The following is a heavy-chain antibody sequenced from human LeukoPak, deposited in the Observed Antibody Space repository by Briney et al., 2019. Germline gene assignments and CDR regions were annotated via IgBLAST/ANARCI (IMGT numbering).Heavy chain of an antibody. CDR3: ARAELDGGILFDY. J-gene: IGHJ4*02. V-gene: IGHV3-48*04. Sequence: GGSLRLSCAASGFTFSSYSMNWVRQAPGKGLEWVSSISSSSSTIYYADSVKGRFTISRDNAKNSLYLQMNSLRAEDTAVYYCARAELDGGILFDYWGQGTLVTVSS. CDR2: ISSSSSTI. CDR1: GFTFSSYS. D-gene: IGHD4-23*01.